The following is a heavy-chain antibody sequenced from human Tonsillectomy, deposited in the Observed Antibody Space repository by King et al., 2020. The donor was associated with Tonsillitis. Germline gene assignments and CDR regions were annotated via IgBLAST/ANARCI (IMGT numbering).Heavy chain of an antibody. CDR1: GGSISSYY. J-gene: IGHJ4*02. CDR2: IYNSGST. V-gene: IGHV4-59*01. Sequence: QLQESGPGLVKPSETLSLTCTVSGGSISSYYWSWIRQPPGKGMECIGYIYNSGSTSYNPSLRSRVTISLGTSKNQFSLKLSSVTAADTAVYYCASGRGTGAKYYFDYWGQGTQVTVSS. D-gene: IGHD7-27*01. CDR3: ASGRGTGAKYYFDY.